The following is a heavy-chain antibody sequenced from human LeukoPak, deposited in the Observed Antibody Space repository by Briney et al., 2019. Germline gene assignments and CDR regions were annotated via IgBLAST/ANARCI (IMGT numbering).Heavy chain of an antibody. Sequence: PGGSLRLSCAASGFTFSSYAMSWVRQAPGKGLEWVSAISGSGGSTYYADSVKGRFTISRDNSKNTLYLQMNSPRAEDTAVYYPSVGLPNFDYWGQGTLVTVSS. J-gene: IGHJ4*02. V-gene: IGHV3-23*01. CDR3: SVGLPNFDY. D-gene: IGHD2-15*01. CDR1: GFTFSSYA. CDR2: ISGSGGST.